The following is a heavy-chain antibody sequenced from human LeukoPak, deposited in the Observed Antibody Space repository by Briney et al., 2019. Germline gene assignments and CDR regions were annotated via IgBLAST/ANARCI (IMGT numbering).Heavy chain of an antibody. J-gene: IGHJ4*02. V-gene: IGHV4-38-2*02. CDR3: VRHGSYCGGDCYFDY. Sequence: SETLSLTCTVSGYSISSGYYWGWIRQPPGKGLEWIGNIFHSGSTYYNPSLKSRVTISVDTSKNQFSLKLSSVTAADTAVYYCVRHGSYCGGDCYFDYWGQGTLVTVSS. CDR1: GYSISSGYY. D-gene: IGHD2-21*02. CDR2: IFHSGST.